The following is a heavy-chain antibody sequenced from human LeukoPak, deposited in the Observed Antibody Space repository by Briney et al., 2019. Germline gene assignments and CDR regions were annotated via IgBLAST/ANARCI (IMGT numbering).Heavy chain of an antibody. Sequence: PGGSLRLSCAASGFTFSSYSMSWVRQAPGKGLEWVSYISSSSTIYYADSVKGRFTISRDNAKNSLYLQMNSLRAEDTAVYYCASEYSSLSYYYYYGMDVWGQGTTVTVSS. CDR2: ISSSSTI. D-gene: IGHD6-6*01. J-gene: IGHJ6*02. CDR1: GFTFSSYS. V-gene: IGHV3-48*01. CDR3: ASEYSSLSYYYYYGMDV.